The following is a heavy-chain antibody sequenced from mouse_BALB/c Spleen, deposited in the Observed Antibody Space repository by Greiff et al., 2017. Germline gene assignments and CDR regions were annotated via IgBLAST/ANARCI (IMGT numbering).Heavy chain of an antibody. Sequence: VHVKQSGPELVKPGASVKMSCKTSGYTFTEYTMHWVKQSHGKSLEWIGGINPNNGGTSYNQKFKGKATLTVDKSSSTAYMELRSLTSEDSAVYYCAREAESTMTTWFAYWGQGTLVTVSA. J-gene: IGHJ3*01. V-gene: IGHV1-22*01. CDR3: AREAESTMTTWFAY. D-gene: IGHD2-4*01. CDR2: INPNNGGT. CDR1: GYTFTEYT.